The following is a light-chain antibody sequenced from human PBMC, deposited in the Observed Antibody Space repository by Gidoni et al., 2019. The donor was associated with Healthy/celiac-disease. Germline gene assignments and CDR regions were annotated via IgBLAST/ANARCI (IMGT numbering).Light chain of an antibody. CDR1: SLRSYY. CDR3: NSRDSSGNPYVV. CDR2: GKN. J-gene: IGLJ2*01. Sequence: SSELTQDPAVSVALGQTVRITCQGASLRSYYASWYQQKPGQAPVLVIYGKNNRPSGIPDRFSGSSSENTATLTITGAQAEDEADYYCNSRDSSGNPYVVFGGGTKLTVL. V-gene: IGLV3-19*01.